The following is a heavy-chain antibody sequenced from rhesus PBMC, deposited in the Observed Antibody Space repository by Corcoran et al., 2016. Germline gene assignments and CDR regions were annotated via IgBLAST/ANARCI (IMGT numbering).Heavy chain of an antibody. CDR1: GFIFSAFV. J-gene: IGHJ4*01. CDR3: GLLGA. V-gene: IGHV3S26*01. CDR2: INENGANV. D-gene: IGHD3-34*01. Sequence: DVQLVESGGGLVKPGGSLRLSCAASGFIFSAFVIHWVRQAPGKGLEEVSIINENGANVQYADSVKGRFTIARDNAKESVFLQMNSLRAEDTAVYVCGLLGAWGQGVLVTVSA.